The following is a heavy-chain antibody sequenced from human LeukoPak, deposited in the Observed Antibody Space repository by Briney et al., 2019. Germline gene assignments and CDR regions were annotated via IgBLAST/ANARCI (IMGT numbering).Heavy chain of an antibody. Sequence: PGGSLRLSCAASGFTFDDYTMHWVRQAPRKGLEWVSLISGGGDTTYYADSVKGRFTISRDNSKNTLYLQMNSLRAEDTAVYYCAKSEYYDSSGYYEGALYYWGQGTLVTVSS. V-gene: IGHV3-43*01. CDR1: GFTFDDYT. J-gene: IGHJ4*02. CDR3: AKSEYYDSSGYYEGALYY. CDR2: ISGGGDTT. D-gene: IGHD3-22*01.